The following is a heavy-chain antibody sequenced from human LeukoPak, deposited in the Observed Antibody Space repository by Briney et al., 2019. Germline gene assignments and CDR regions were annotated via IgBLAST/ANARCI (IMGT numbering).Heavy chain of an antibody. J-gene: IGHJ2*01. CDR2: IYHSGST. D-gene: IGHD3-22*01. CDR3: ARGAMIRYWYFDL. CDR1: GGSISSGGYS. V-gene: IGHV4-30-2*01. Sequence: TLSLTCAVSGGSISSGGYSWSWIRQPPGKGLEWIGYIYHSGSTYYNPSLKSRVTISVDRSKNQFSLKLSSVTAADTAVYYCARGAMIRYWYFDLWGRGTLVTVSS.